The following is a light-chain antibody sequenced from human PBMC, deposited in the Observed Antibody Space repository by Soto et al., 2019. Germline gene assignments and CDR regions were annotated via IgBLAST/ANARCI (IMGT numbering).Light chain of an antibody. CDR3: QQYNDRWT. Sequence: DIQMTQSPSTLSASVGDRVTITCRASQSISRWLAWYQQKPGKAPNLLIYKASTLQSGVPSRFSGGGSGTEFTLTISSLQLDDCGTYYCQQYNDRWTFGQGTKVEIK. CDR2: KAS. J-gene: IGKJ1*01. CDR1: QSISRW. V-gene: IGKV1-5*03.